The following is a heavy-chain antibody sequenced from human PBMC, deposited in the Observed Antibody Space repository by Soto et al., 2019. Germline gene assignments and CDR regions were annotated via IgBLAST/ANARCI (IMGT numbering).Heavy chain of an antibody. Sequence: RASVKVSCKASGYTFTSYGISWVRQAPGQGLEWMGWISAYNGNTNYAQKLQGRVTMTTDTSTSTAYMELRSLRSDDTAVYYCARDVGIFGVVINARYYYYYGMDVWGQGTTVTAP. D-gene: IGHD3-3*01. CDR1: GYTFTSYG. CDR2: ISAYNGNT. CDR3: ARDVGIFGVVINARYYYYYGMDV. J-gene: IGHJ6*02. V-gene: IGHV1-18*04.